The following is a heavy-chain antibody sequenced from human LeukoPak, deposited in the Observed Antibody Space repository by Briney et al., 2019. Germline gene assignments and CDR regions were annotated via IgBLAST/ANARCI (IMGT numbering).Heavy chain of an antibody. V-gene: IGHV3-66*01. J-gene: IGHJ6*03. CDR1: GFTVSSNY. CDR3: AKNRGSGSHYYYHMDV. CDR2: IYSGGST. D-gene: IGHD2-15*01. Sequence: PGGSLRLSCAASGFTVSSNYMSWVRQAPGKGLEWVSVIYSGGSTYYADSVKGRFTISRDNSKNTLYLQVNSLRAEDTAVYYCAKNRGSGSHYYYHMDVWGKGTTVTVSS.